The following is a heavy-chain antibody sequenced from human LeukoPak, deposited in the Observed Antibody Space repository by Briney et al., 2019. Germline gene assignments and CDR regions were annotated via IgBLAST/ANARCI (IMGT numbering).Heavy chain of an antibody. J-gene: IGHJ4*02. D-gene: IGHD2-21*02. Sequence: PSETLSLTCAVYGGSFSPYYWSWIRQPPGKGLEWIGEINHSGSTNYNPSLKSRVTISVDTSKNQFSLKLSSVTAADTAVYCCARGGFYCGGDCYVDYWGQGTLVTVSS. CDR1: GGSFSPYY. CDR2: INHSGST. V-gene: IGHV4-34*01. CDR3: ARGGFYCGGDCYVDY.